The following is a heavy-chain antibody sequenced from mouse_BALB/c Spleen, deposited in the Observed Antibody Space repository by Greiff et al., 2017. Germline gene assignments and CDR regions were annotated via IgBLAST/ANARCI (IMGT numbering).Heavy chain of an antibody. J-gene: IGHJ1*01. D-gene: IGHD1-1*01. Sequence: QVQLQQSGPGLVQPSQSLSITCTVSGFSLTSYGVHWVRQSPGKGLEWLGVIWSGGSTDYNAAFISRLSISKDNSKSQVFFKMNSLQANDTAIYYCARNGATVVATLRYWYFDVWGAGTTVTVSS. CDR1: GFSLTSYG. CDR3: ARNGATVVATLRYWYFDV. V-gene: IGHV2-2*02. CDR2: IWSGGST.